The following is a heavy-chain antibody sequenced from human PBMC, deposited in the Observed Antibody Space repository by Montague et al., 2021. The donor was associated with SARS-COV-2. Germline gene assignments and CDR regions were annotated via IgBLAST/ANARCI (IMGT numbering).Heavy chain of an antibody. V-gene: IGHV4-34*01. CDR3: ARWDPQTLTLIGLRGKSASDY. D-gene: IGHD4-23*01. CDR2: INHSGTT. J-gene: IGHJ4*02. CDR1: GGSFSGYY. Sequence: SETLSLTCAVYGGSFSGYYWTWIRQSPEKGLEWIAEINHSGTTNYNFNPSLRSRVTMSVDTSKSQLSLKLSSVTAVDTGVYYCARWDPQTLTLIGLRGKSASDYWGQGTLVTVSS.